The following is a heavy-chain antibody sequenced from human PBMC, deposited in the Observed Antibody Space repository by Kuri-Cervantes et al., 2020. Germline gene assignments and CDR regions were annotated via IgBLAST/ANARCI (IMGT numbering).Heavy chain of an antibody. CDR3: ARGRTGKRYYYYYYMDV. CDR2: ISAYNGDT. Sequence: ASVKVSCKASGYTFTSYGISWVRQAPGQGLEWMGWISAYNGDTNYAQKLQGRVTMTTDTSTSTAYMELRSLRSDDTAVYYCARGRTGKRYYYYYYMDVWGKGTTVTVSS. V-gene: IGHV1-18*01. CDR1: GYTFTSYG. D-gene: IGHD1-14*01. J-gene: IGHJ6*03.